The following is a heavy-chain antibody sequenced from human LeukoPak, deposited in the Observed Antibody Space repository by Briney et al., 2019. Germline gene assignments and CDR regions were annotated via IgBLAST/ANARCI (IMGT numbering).Heavy chain of an antibody. Sequence: ASVKVSCKASGYTFISYDINWVRQATGQGLEWMGWMNPNSGNTGYAQKFQGRVTMTRNTSISTAYMELSSLRSEDTAVYYCARGVEMLAGAFGYWGQGTLVTVSS. D-gene: IGHD5-24*01. CDR1: GYTFISYD. CDR2: MNPNSGNT. J-gene: IGHJ4*02. V-gene: IGHV1-8*01. CDR3: ARGVEMLAGAFGY.